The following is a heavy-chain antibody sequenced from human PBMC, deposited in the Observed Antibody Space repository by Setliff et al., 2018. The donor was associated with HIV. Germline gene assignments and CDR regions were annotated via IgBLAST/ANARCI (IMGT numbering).Heavy chain of an antibody. CDR1: GTSINSHY. D-gene: IGHD3-9*01. J-gene: IGHJ4*02. CDR2: IYYTGIP. Sequence: PSETLSLTCTVSGTSINSHYWSWIRQTPGKGLQWIGLIYYTGIPTYNPSLEGRITMSVDRSKNQFSLRLTSVTAADTAVYYCARDQPQDYDSLTGYYTGRYFDYWGRGTLVTVSS. CDR3: ARDQPQDYDSLTGYYTGRYFDY. V-gene: IGHV4-59*11.